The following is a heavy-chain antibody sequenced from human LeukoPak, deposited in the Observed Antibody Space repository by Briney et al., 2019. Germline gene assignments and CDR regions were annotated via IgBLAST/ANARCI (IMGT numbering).Heavy chain of an antibody. CDR1: GFTFSSYE. Sequence: GGSLRLSCAASGFTFSSYEMNWVRQAPGKGLEWVSYISSSGNTIYYANSVKGRFTISRDNAKNSLYLQMNSLRAEDTAVYYCARGGGYYGSGSLHYYYYGMDVWGQGTTVTVSS. CDR2: ISSSGNTI. J-gene: IGHJ6*02. V-gene: IGHV3-48*03. D-gene: IGHD3-10*01. CDR3: ARGGGYYGSGSLHYYYYGMDV.